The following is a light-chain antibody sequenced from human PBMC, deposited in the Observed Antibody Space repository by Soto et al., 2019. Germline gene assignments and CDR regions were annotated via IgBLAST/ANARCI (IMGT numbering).Light chain of an antibody. Sequence: QSVLTQPRSVSGSPGQSVTISCTGTSSDIGGYNYVSWYQQHPGKAPKLMIYDVIKRPSGVPDRFSGSKSGNPASLTIYGLQAEDEADYYCCSYAGSYTHVFXTGTKVTVL. V-gene: IGLV2-11*01. CDR1: SSDIGGYNY. J-gene: IGLJ1*01. CDR2: DVI. CDR3: CSYAGSYTHV.